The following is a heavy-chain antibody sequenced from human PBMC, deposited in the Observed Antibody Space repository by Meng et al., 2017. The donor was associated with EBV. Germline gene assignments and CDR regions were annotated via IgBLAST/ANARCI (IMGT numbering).Heavy chain of an antibody. V-gene: IGHV4-34*01. CDR2: INHSGST. D-gene: IGHD6-6*01. J-gene: IGHJ4*02. CDR1: GGSFSGYS. CDR3: AKSSSSTPGVVDS. Sequence: VQLQQLGAGLLMPSETLSLSCAVYGGSFSGYSWSWIRQPPGKGLEWIGEINHSGSTNYHPSLKSRVTISVDTSKNQFSLKLSSVTAADTAVYYCAKSSSSTPGVVDSWGPGTLVTVS.